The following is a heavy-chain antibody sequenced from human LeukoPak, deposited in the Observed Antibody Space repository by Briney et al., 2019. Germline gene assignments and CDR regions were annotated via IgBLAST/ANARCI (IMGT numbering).Heavy chain of an antibody. CDR2: IIPILGIA. CDR1: GGTFSSYT. Sequence: SVKVSCKASGGTFSSYTISWVRQAPGQGLEWMGRIIPILGIANYAQKFQGRVTITADKSTSTAYMELSSLRSEDTAVHYCARKIVVQPEGWFDPWGQGTLVTVSS. D-gene: IGHD1-1*01. J-gene: IGHJ5*02. V-gene: IGHV1-69*02. CDR3: ARKIVVQPEGWFDP.